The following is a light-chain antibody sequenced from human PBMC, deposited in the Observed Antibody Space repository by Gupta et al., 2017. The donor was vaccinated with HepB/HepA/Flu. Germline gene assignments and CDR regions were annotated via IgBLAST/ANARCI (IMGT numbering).Light chain of an antibody. CDR1: QTFTNNY. V-gene: IGKV3-20*01. CDR3: QQDGTSPLT. CDR2: GVS. J-gene: IGKJ4*01. Sequence: EIVLTQSPGTLSLSPGERATLSCRASQTFTNNYLAWYQQTPGQAPRLLIFGVSSRATGIPDRFSGSGSGTDFTLTISRLEPDDCAVYYCQQDGTSPLTFGGGTKVEIK.